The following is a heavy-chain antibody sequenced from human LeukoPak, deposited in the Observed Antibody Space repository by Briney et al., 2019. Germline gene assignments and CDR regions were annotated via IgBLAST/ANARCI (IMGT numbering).Heavy chain of an antibody. CDR2: ISSDGTRT. Sequence: GGSLRLSCAASGLTFSRYWMHWICQAPGKGLVWVSHISSDGTRTHCADSVKGRFTISRDNANETLCLQMDSLKVEDTATYYCAKSPYYHLFHYYMDVWGKGTTVTVS. D-gene: IGHD3-22*01. CDR1: GLTFSRYW. V-gene: IGHV3-74*01. J-gene: IGHJ6*03. CDR3: AKSPYYHLFHYYMDV.